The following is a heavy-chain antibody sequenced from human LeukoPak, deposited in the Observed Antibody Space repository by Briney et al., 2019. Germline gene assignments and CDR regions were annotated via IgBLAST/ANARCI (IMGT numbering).Heavy chain of an antibody. J-gene: IGHJ4*02. V-gene: IGHV3-30*04. D-gene: IGHD3-22*01. CDR3: AKPYYYDSSGYYSVDY. CDR2: ISYDGSNE. Sequence: GGSLRLSCAASGFTFSHYAMHWVRQTPGKGLEWVAIISYDGSNEYYADSVKGRFTISRDNSKNTLCLQMNSLRPEDTAVYYCAKPYYYDSSGYYSVDYWGQGTLVTVSS. CDR1: GFTFSHYA.